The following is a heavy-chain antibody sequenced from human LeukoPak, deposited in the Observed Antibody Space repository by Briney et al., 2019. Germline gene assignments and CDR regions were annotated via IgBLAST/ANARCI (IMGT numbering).Heavy chain of an antibody. CDR2: IYYSGST. J-gene: IGHJ6*03. Sequence: PSETLSLTCTVSGGSIGSYYWGWIRQPPGKGLEWIGSIYYSGSTYYNPSLKSRVTISVDTSKNQFSLKLSSVTAADTAVYYCARVARHSSGWTIYYYYYMDVWGKGTTVTVSS. CDR1: GGSIGSYY. V-gene: IGHV4-39*07. CDR3: ARVARHSSGWTIYYYYYMDV. D-gene: IGHD6-19*01.